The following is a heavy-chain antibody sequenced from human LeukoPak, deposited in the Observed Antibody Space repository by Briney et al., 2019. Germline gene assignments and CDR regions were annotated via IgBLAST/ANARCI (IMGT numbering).Heavy chain of an antibody. J-gene: IGHJ4*02. CDR2: ISSSSSYI. Sequence: GGSLRLSCAASGFTFSSHSMNWVRQAPGKGLEWVSSISSSSSYIYYADSVKGRFTISRDNAKNSLYLQMNSLRAEDTAVYYCARDRGLNWNYSFDYWGQGTLVTVSS. D-gene: IGHD1-7*01. CDR3: ARDRGLNWNYSFDY. V-gene: IGHV3-21*01. CDR1: GFTFSSHS.